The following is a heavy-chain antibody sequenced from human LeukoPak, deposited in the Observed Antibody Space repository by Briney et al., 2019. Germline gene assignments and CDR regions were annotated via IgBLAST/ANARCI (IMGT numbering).Heavy chain of an antibody. CDR1: GGSISSSSYF. D-gene: IGHD3-10*02. CDR3: ARPVRGQRQDAFDI. CDR2: IYYSGST. J-gene: IGHJ3*02. Sequence: SETLSLTCTVSGGSISSSSYFWGWIRQPPGKGLEWIGSIYYSGSTYYNSSLKSRVTISVDTFKNQFFLELSSVTAADTAVYYCARPVRGQRQDAFDIWGQGTMVT. V-gene: IGHV4-39*01.